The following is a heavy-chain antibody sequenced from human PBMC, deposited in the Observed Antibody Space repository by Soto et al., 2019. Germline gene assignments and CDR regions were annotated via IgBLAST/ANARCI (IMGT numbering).Heavy chain of an antibody. CDR1: GFTFSNFA. J-gene: IGHJ6*01. D-gene: IGHD3-3*01. V-gene: IGHV3-23*01. Sequence: VQLLESGGDLVQPGGSLTLSCVATGFTFSNFAMSWVRRTPGEGLEWAFSISGSGDGTYYADSVKGRFSISRVNSKNTLYLQMNSLGPEDTATYYSVKVWSGNSCPGMDVWGQGTTVTVSS. CDR3: VKVWSGNSCPGMDV. CDR2: ISGSGDGT.